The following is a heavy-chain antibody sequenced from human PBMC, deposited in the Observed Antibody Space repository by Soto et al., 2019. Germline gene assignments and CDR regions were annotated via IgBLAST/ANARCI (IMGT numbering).Heavy chain of an antibody. Sequence: ASVKVSCKASGYTFTSYGISWVRQAPGQGLEWMGWISAYNGNTNYAQKLQGRVTMTTDTSTSTAYMELRSLRSDDTAEFYCARDYGGVPAANYYYYMDVWGKGTTVTVSS. D-gene: IGHD2-2*01. CDR2: ISAYNGNT. J-gene: IGHJ6*03. CDR1: GYTFTSYG. V-gene: IGHV1-18*01. CDR3: ARDYGGVPAANYYYYMDV.